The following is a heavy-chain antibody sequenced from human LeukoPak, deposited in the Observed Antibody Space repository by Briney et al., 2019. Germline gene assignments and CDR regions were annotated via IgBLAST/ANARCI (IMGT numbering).Heavy chain of an antibody. CDR3: ARELGSGWRDYFDY. Sequence: ASVKVSCKASGGTFSSYAISWVRQAPGQGLEWMGGIIPIFGTANYAQKFQGRVTITADESTSTAYMELSSLRSEDTAVYYCARELGSGWRDYFDYWGQGTLVTVSS. CDR1: GGTFSSYA. V-gene: IGHV1-69*13. J-gene: IGHJ4*02. D-gene: IGHD6-19*01. CDR2: IIPIFGTA.